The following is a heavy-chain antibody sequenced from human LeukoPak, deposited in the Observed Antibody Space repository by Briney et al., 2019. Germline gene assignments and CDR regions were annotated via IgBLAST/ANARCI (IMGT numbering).Heavy chain of an antibody. J-gene: IGHJ4*02. Sequence: SETLSLTCAVYGGPFSGYYWSWIRQPPGKGLEWIGEINHSGSTNYNPSLKSRVTISVDTSKNQFSLKLSSVTAADTAVYYCARNWGSRYYFDYWGQGTLVTVSS. V-gene: IGHV4-34*01. CDR1: GGPFSGYY. D-gene: IGHD7-27*01. CDR3: ARNWGSRYYFDY. CDR2: INHSGST.